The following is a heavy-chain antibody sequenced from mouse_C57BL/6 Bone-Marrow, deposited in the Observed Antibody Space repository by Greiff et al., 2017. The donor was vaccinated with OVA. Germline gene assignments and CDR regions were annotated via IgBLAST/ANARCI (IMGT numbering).Heavy chain of an antibody. V-gene: IGHV1-64*01. J-gene: IGHJ2*01. D-gene: IGHD1-1*01. CDR2: FHPNSGST. CDR3: ARGGYYGTFDY. CDR1: GYTFTSYW. Sequence: QVQLQQPGAELVKPGASVKLSCKASGYTFTSYWMHWVKQRPGQGLEWIGMFHPNSGSTNYNEKFKSKATLTVDKSSSTAYMQLSSLTSEDSAVYYCARGGYYGTFDYWGQGTTLTVSS.